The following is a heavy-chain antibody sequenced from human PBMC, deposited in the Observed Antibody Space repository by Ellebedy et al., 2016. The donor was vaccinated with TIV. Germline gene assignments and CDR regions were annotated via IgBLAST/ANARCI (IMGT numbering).Heavy chain of an antibody. CDR2: ISSSSSYI. J-gene: IGHJ6*02. V-gene: IGHV3-21*01. CDR1: GFTFSSYS. CDR3: ARDRRGYGMDV. Sequence: GGSLRLXXAASGFTFSSYSMNWVRQAPGKGLEWVSSISSSSSYIYYADSVKGRFTISRDNAKNSLYLQMNSLRAEDTAVYYCARDRRGYGMDVWGQGTTVTVSS.